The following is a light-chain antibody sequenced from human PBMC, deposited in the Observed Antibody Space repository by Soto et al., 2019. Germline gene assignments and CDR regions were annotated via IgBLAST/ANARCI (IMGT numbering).Light chain of an antibody. CDR1: QSVSTY. V-gene: IGKV3-11*01. J-gene: IGKJ1*01. Sequence: EIVLTQSPATLSLSPGQRATLSCRASQSVSTYLAWYQQKPGQAPRLLIYDASTRATGIPARFSGSGSGTDFTLTISSLEPEDFAVYYCQQRSNWPPTWTFGQGTKVGIK. CDR2: DAS. CDR3: QQRSNWPPTWT.